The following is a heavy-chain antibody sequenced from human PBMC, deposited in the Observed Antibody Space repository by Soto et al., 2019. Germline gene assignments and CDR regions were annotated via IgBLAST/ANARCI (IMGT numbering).Heavy chain of an antibody. CDR1: GGSISSYY. CDR3: ARGRGGIAAAGTRFDP. V-gene: IGHV4-59*08. CDR2: IYYSGST. J-gene: IGHJ5*02. Sequence: SETLSLTCTVSGGSISSYYWSWIRQPPGKGLEWIGYIYYSGSTNYNPSLKSRVTISVDTSKNQFSLKLSSVTAADTAVYYCARGRGGIAAAGTRFDPWGQGTLVTVSS. D-gene: IGHD6-13*01.